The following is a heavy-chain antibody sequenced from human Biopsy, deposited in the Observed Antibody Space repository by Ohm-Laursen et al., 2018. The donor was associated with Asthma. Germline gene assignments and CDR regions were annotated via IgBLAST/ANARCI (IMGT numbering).Heavy chain of an antibody. CDR1: GYSLTDLS. V-gene: IGHV1-24*01. Sequence: ASVKVSCKFSGYSLTDLSMHWVRQAPGQGLGWMGGHDHEEGGTVNARRFQGRVTMTEDTSTDTAYMELSSLSSDDTAVYYCASDFPKDYVRYNFQFWGQGTLVTVSS. D-gene: IGHD4-17*01. J-gene: IGHJ4*02. CDR2: HDHEEGGT. CDR3: ASDFPKDYVRYNFQF.